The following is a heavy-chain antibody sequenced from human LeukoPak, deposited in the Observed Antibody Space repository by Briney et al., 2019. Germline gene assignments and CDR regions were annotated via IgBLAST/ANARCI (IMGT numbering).Heavy chain of an antibody. Sequence: GGSLRLSCAASGFTFSDYYMSWIRQAPGKGLEWVSYISSSGSTIYYADSVKGRFTISRDNAKNSLYLQMNSLRAEDTAVYYCASVDYSGVSWYWGQGTLVTVSS. CDR3: ASVDYSGVSWY. CDR1: GFTFSDYY. J-gene: IGHJ4*02. V-gene: IGHV3-11*04. CDR2: ISSSGSTI. D-gene: IGHD5-12*01.